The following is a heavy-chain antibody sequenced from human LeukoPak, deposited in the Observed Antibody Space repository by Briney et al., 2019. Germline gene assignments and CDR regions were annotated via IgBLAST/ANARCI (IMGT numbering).Heavy chain of an antibody. D-gene: IGHD3-16*01. J-gene: IGHJ4*02. CDR2: INPNSGGT. Sequence: ASVKVSCTASGYTFTGYYMHWVRQAPGQGLEWMGWINPNSGGTNYAQKFQGRVTMTRDTSISTAYMELSRLRSDDTAVYYCARGPSGGVNWIARWGQGTLVTVSS. CDR1: GYTFTGYY. CDR3: ARGPSGGVNWIAR. V-gene: IGHV1-2*02.